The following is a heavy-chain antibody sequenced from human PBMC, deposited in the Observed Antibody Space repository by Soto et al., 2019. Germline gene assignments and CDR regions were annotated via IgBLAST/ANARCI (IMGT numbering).Heavy chain of an antibody. CDR1: GFSLTSTAVG. CDR2: IYWDDDN. Sequence: QITLKESGPTLVKPTQTLTLTCSFSGFSLTSTAVGVNWIRQPPGKALEWLALIYWDDDNHFSPSLKSRLSVTKDTSKNQVVLTMTNRDPVDTATYYCAHGSGLLSDYWGQGILVTVSS. J-gene: IGHJ4*02. CDR3: AHGSGLLSDY. V-gene: IGHV2-5*02. D-gene: IGHD6-19*01.